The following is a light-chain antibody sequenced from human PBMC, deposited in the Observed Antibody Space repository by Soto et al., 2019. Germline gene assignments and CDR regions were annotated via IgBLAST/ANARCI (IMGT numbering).Light chain of an antibody. V-gene: IGKV1-8*01. CDR3: QQYHTQAT. CDR2: AAS. Sequence: AIRMTQSPSSLSASTGDRVTIAFRASRDVSGYVAWYQQKPGRAPNLLVYAASTLQAGVPSRFSGSASGTEFTLTITCLQSEDYATYFCQQYHTQATFGQGTKVDIK. J-gene: IGKJ1*01. CDR1: RDVSGY.